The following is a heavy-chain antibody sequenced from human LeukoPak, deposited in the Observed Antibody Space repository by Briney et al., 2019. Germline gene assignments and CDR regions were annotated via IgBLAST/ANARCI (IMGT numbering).Heavy chain of an antibody. CDR3: ARALAAAGTGPLFDP. D-gene: IGHD6-13*01. Sequence: SETLSLTCTVSGGSISSYYWSWIRQPPRTALEWIGYIYYSGSTNYNPSLKSRVAISVDTSKNQFSLKLSSVTAADTAVYYCARALAAAGTGPLFDPWGQGTLVTVSS. CDR1: GGSISSYY. V-gene: IGHV4-59*01. J-gene: IGHJ5*02. CDR2: IYYSGST.